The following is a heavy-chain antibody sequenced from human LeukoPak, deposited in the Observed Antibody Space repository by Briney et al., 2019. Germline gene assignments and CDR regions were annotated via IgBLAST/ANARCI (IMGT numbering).Heavy chain of an antibody. CDR2: IYYGGST. CDR1: GGSISSGDYY. J-gene: IGHJ4*02. V-gene: IGHV4-30-4*01. Sequence: SETLSLTCTVSGGSISSGDYYWSWIRQPPGKGLEWIGYIYYGGSTYYNPSLKSRVTISVDTSKNQFSLKLTSVTAADTAVYFCARVKWNTDMSWGFDYWGQGTLVTVSS. D-gene: IGHD5-18*01. CDR3: ARVKWNTDMSWGFDY.